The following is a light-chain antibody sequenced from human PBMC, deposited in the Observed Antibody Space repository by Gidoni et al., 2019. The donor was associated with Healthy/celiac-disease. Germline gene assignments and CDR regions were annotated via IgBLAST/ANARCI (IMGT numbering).Light chain of an antibody. CDR3: SSYTSSSTSVV. CDR2: EVS. J-gene: IGLJ2*01. CDR1: SSDGGSYNR. Sequence: SALPHPPSLSGSPGQSVTISCTGTSSDGGSYNRVSWYQQPPGTAPTLMIYEVSTRPSGVPDRFSGSKSGNTASLTISGLQAEDEADYYCSSYTSSSTSVVFGGGTKLTVL. V-gene: IGLV2-18*02.